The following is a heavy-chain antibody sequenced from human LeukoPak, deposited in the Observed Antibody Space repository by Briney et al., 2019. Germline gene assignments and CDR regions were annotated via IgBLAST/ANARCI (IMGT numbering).Heavy chain of an antibody. CDR3: ARVDGYSYYFDY. Sequence: GESLQISCQGSGYTFHSYWIAWVRQMPGKGLEWMGIIYPGDSDTRYSPSFQGQVTISADKSISTAYLQWSSLKASDTAMYYCARVDGYSYYFDYWGQGTLVTVSS. CDR1: GYTFHSYW. J-gene: IGHJ4*02. CDR2: IYPGDSDT. D-gene: IGHD5-24*01. V-gene: IGHV5-51*01.